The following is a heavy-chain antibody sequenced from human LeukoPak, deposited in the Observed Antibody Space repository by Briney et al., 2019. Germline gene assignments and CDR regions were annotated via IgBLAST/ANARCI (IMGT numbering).Heavy chain of an antibody. D-gene: IGHD1-26*01. J-gene: IGHJ6*02. Sequence: PSETLSLTCAVYGGSFSGYYWSWIRQPPGKGLEWIGEINHSGSTNYNPSLKSRVTISVDTSKNQFSLKLSSVTAADTAVYYCARAWDPARYYYYYYGMDVWGQGTTVTVSS. V-gene: IGHV4-34*01. CDR1: GGSFSGYY. CDR3: ARAWDPARYYYYYYGMDV. CDR2: INHSGST.